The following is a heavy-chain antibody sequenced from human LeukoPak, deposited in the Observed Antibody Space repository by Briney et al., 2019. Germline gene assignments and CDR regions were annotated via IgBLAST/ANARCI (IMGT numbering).Heavy chain of an antibody. CDR2: IYYSGST. J-gene: IGHJ4*02. D-gene: IGHD6-19*01. Sequence: PSETVSLTCTVSGGSISSYYWSWIRQPPGKGLEWIGYIYYSGSTNYNPSLKSRVTISVDTSKNQFSLKLSSVTAADTAVYYCARVAVAGTLFDYWGQGTLVTVSS. CDR3: ARVAVAGTLFDY. V-gene: IGHV4-59*01. CDR1: GGSISSYY.